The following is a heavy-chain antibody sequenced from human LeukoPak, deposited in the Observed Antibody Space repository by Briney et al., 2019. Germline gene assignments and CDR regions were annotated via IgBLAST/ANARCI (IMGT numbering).Heavy chain of an antibody. Sequence: SSETLSLTCTVSGGSISSSSYYWGWIRQPPGKGLEWIGSIYYSGSTYYNPSLKSRVTISVDTSKNQFSLKLSSVTAADTAVYYCARVGGWAAAGTWGQGTLVTVSS. CDR3: ARVGGWAAAGT. J-gene: IGHJ5*02. CDR2: IYYSGST. CDR1: GGSISSSSYY. V-gene: IGHV4-39*07. D-gene: IGHD6-13*01.